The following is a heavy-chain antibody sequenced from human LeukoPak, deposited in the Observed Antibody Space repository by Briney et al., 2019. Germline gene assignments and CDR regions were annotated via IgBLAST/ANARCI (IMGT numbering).Heavy chain of an antibody. CDR2: IKQDGSDK. V-gene: IGHV3-7*01. Sequence: GGSLRLSCAASGFSFSVYWMSWVRQTPGKGLQWVANIKQDGSDKDYVDSVRGRFTISRDNAKNSLFLQMNGLRAEDTAIYYCARDEGVPTNWRFDYWGQGTLVTVSS. CDR3: ARDEGVPTNWRFDY. J-gene: IGHJ4*02. CDR1: GFSFSVYW. D-gene: IGHD3-10*01.